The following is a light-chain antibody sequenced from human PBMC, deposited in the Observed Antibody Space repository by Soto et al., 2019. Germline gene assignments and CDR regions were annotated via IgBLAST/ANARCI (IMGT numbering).Light chain of an antibody. CDR2: YDS. V-gene: IGLV3-21*04. CDR1: NIGSKS. J-gene: IGLJ1*01. Sequence: SYELTQPPSVSVAPGKTARITCGGNNIGSKSVHWYQQKPGQAPVLVIYYDSDRPSGIPERFSGCNSGNTATLTISRVEAGDEADYYCQVWDSSSDHPGVFGTGTKLIVL. CDR3: QVWDSSSDHPGV.